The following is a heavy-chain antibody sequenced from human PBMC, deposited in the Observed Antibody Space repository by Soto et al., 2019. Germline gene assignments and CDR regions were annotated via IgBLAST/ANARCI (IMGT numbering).Heavy chain of an antibody. D-gene: IGHD2-21*01. Sequence: GGSLRLSCAASGFTFSSYAMNWVRQAPGKGLECISGISGYGGSTYYADSVKGRFIISRDNSKNTLYLQMNSLRAEDTAIYYCAKYSLILDYWGQGTLVTVSS. CDR2: ISGYGGST. CDR1: GFTFSSYA. CDR3: AKYSLILDY. J-gene: IGHJ4*02. V-gene: IGHV3-23*01.